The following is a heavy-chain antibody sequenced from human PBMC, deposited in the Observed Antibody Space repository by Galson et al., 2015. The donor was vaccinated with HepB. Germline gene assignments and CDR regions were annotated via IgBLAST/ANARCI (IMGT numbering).Heavy chain of an antibody. CDR2: ISPYNGDT. Sequence: SVKVSCKASGYTFSSYSITWVRQAPGQGLEWMGWISPYNGDTDFARKFQGRVTLTTDTFTNTAYLELRSLRSDDTAVYYCARGALVGVLGGTQNTWFDPWGQGTLVTVSS. D-gene: IGHD2-15*01. CDR1: GYTFSSYS. V-gene: IGHV1-18*01. CDR3: ARGALVGVLGGTQNTWFDP. J-gene: IGHJ5*02.